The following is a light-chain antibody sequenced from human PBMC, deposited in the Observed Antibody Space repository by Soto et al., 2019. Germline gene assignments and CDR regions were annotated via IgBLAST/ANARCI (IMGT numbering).Light chain of an antibody. CDR3: QKSYNTWT. V-gene: IGKV1-39*01. J-gene: IGKJ1*01. Sequence: DIPMTQSPSSLSASVGDRVTITCRASQSISSYLNWYQQKPGKAPKLLIYGASSLQSGVPSRFSGSGSGTDFTLTISSLQPEDFATYYCQKSYNTWTFGQGTKVEIK. CDR1: QSISSY. CDR2: GAS.